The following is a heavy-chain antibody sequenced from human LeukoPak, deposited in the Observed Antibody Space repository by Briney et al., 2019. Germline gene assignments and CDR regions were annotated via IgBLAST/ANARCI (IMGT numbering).Heavy chain of an antibody. J-gene: IGHJ4*02. D-gene: IGHD2-15*01. CDR2: LYYSGST. CDR1: GGSLSSSSYY. V-gene: IGHV4-39*01. Sequence: SETLSLTCTVSGGSLSSSSYYWGWIRQPPGKGLEWIGSLYYSGSTYYTPSLKSRVTISVDTSKNQSSLKLSSVTAADTAVYYCARSCSGGSCYFLYWGQGTLVTVSS. CDR3: ARSCSGGSCYFLY.